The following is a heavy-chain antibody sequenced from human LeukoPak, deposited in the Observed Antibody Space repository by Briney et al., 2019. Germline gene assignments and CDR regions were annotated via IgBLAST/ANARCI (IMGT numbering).Heavy chain of an antibody. CDR1: GFTFSSYT. CDR2: ISDSGNT. V-gene: IGHV3-23*01. CDR3: AKAPVTTCRGAYCYPFDY. J-gene: IGHJ4*02. Sequence: GGSLRLSCAASGFTFSSYTMNWVRQAPGKGLEWVSAISDSGNTYHADSVKGRFTISRDSSKNTLFLQMNRLRPEDAAVYYCAKAPVTTCRGAYCYPFDYWGQGTLVTVSS. D-gene: IGHD2-21*01.